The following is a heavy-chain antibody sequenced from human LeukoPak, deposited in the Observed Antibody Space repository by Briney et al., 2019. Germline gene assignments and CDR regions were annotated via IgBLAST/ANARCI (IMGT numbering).Heavy chain of an antibody. CDR1: GGSISSSSYY. D-gene: IGHD6-13*01. J-gene: IGHJ4*02. CDR3: ASPLHRYSSSRGDFDY. Sequence: SETLSLTCTVSGGSISSSSYYWGWIRQPPGKGLEWIGSIYYSGSTYYNPSLKSRVTISVDTSKNQFSLKLSPVTAADTAVYYCASPLHRYSSSRGDFDYWGQGTLVTVSS. CDR2: IYYSGST. V-gene: IGHV4-39*01.